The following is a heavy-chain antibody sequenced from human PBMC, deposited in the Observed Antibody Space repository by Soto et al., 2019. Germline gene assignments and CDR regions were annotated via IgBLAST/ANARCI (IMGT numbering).Heavy chain of an antibody. CDR3: ARAGPHYFDSSGPLDYFDY. J-gene: IGHJ4*02. CDR1: GGSIRSGGYY. CDR2: IYHSGST. Sequence: VQLQESGPGLVKPSQTLSLTCTVSGGSIRSGGYYWSWIRQHPGKGLEWIGYIYHSGSTYYNPSLKSRVTISVDTSKNQFSLNLSSVTAADTAVYYCARAGPHYFDSSGPLDYFDYWGQGTLVTVSS. D-gene: IGHD3-22*01. V-gene: IGHV4-31*03.